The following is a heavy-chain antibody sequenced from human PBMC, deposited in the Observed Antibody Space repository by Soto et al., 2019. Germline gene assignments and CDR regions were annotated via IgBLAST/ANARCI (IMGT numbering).Heavy chain of an antibody. V-gene: IGHV3-53*01. Sequence: GGSLRLSCAVSGFTVSNNYMGWVRQAPGKGLEWVSAVGPRGRDTYYADSVKGRFTISRDNSKNTVSLQMNSLRAEDTAVYYCAILGGTYYAFDFWGQGTLVTVSS. D-gene: IGHD1-26*01. CDR2: VGPRGRDT. J-gene: IGHJ3*01. CDR3: AILGGTYYAFDF. CDR1: GFTVSNNY.